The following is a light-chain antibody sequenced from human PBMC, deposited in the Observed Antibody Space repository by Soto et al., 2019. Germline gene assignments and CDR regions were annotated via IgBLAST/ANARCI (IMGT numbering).Light chain of an antibody. J-gene: IGKJ5*01. CDR3: QQSYSTPIT. CDR1: QDISNH. V-gene: IGKV1-39*01. Sequence: DIQLTQSPSSLSASVGDRVTTTCQASQDISNHLNWYQKKPGKDPNLLIYDASDLETGVPSRFSGSGSGTDFNLTISSLQTEDFATYDRQQSYSTPITFGQGTRLEIK. CDR2: DAS.